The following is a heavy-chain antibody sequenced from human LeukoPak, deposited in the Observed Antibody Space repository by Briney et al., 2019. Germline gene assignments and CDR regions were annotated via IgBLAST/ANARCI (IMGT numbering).Heavy chain of an antibody. CDR1: GGSISNYH. CDR3: ARVKYSSGSTSSWFDP. J-gene: IGHJ5*02. CDR2: IEYSGGT. D-gene: IGHD3-10*01. Sequence: PSETLSLTCTVSGGSISNYHWSWFRQSPGTGLEWIWYIEYSGGTTYNSSLKSRVTISVDTSKSQFSLKLNSVTAADAAVYYCARVKYSSGSTSSWFDPWGQGTPVAVSS. V-gene: IGHV4-59*08.